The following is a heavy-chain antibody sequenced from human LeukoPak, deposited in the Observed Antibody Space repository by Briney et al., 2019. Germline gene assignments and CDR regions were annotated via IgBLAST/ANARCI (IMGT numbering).Heavy chain of an antibody. V-gene: IGHV3-23*01. CDR2: VNNRDSST. CDR3: AKERQTGDYFTSDY. CDR1: GFTFSSYT. D-gene: IGHD4-17*01. J-gene: IGHJ4*02. Sequence: GGSLRLSCAASGFTFSSYTMSWVRQAPGEGLEWLSAVNNRDSSTYYAGSVKNRFTISRDNSENTLYLQMNSLTVDDTAVYFCAKERQTGDYFTSDYWGQGTLVTVSS.